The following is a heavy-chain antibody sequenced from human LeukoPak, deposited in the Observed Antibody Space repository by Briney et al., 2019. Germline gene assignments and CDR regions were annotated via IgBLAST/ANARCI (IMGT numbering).Heavy chain of an antibody. V-gene: IGHV1-2*02. D-gene: IGHD3-22*01. CDR2: INPNSGGT. CDR1: GYTFTGYY. CDR3: ARGRTYYYDSSGFRFDP. J-gene: IGHJ5*02. Sequence: ASVKVSCKASGYTFTGYYMHWVRQAPGQGLEWMGWINPNSGGTNYAQKFQGRVTMTRDTSISTAYMELSRLRSDDTAVYYCARGRTYYYDSSGFRFDPWGQGTLVTVSS.